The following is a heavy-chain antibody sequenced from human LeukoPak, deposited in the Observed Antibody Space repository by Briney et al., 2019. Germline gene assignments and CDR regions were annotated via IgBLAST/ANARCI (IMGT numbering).Heavy chain of an antibody. CDR1: GFTFRNYA. CDR2: ITGSGATT. CDR3: GKDPNGDYVGAFDFQR. J-gene: IGHJ1*01. V-gene: IGHV3-23*01. Sequence: PGGSLRLSCAASGFTFRNYAVVWVRQAPGEGLEWVSAITGSGATTYYADSVRGRFTIYRDNSKNTLYLQMNNLRVEDTAVYYCGKDPNGDYVGAFDFQRWGQGTLVTVSS. D-gene: IGHD4-17*01.